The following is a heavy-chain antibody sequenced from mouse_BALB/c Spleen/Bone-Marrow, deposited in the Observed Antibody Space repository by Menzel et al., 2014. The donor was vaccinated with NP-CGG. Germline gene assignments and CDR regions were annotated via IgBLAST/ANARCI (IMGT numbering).Heavy chain of an antibody. Sequence: VQVVESGGGLVQPGGSRKLSCAASGFTFSSFGMHWVPQAPEKRLEWFAYIRSGSSTSYYADTGKGRFSISRDNPKNTRCLQMTSRRSEDTAMYYCARQILRGFAYWGQVTLVNVSA. CDR2: IRSGSSTS. CDR3: ARQILRGFAY. D-gene: IGHD1-1*01. CDR1: GFTFSSFG. V-gene: IGHV5-17*02. J-gene: IGHJ3*01.